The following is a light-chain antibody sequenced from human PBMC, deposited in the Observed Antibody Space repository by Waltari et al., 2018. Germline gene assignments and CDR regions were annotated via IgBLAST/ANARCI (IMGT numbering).Light chain of an antibody. CDR3: QQSYRTPLYT. J-gene: IGKJ2*01. Sequence: DIQMTQSPSSLSASVGDRVTITCRASQSISSYLNWYQQKPGKAPKLLIYAASSLQSGVPSRFSGSGSGTDFTLTISSLQPEDFATYYCQQSYRTPLYTFDQGTKLEIK. V-gene: IGKV1-39*01. CDR1: QSISSY. CDR2: AAS.